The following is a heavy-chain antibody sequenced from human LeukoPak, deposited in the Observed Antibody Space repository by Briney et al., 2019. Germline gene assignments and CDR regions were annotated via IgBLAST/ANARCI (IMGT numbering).Heavy chain of an antibody. Sequence: PGRSLRLSCAASGFTFDDYAMHWVRQAPGKGLEWVSGISWNSGSIGYADSVKGRFTISRDNAKNSLYLQMNSLRAEDMALYYCAKDIYGSGSSGGFDYWGQGTLVTVSS. D-gene: IGHD3-10*01. CDR1: GFTFDDYA. CDR3: AKDIYGSGSSGGFDY. V-gene: IGHV3-9*03. J-gene: IGHJ4*02. CDR2: ISWNSGSI.